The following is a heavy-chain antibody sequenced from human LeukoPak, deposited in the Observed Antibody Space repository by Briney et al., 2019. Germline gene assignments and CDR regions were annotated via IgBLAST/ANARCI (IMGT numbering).Heavy chain of an antibody. V-gene: IGHV1-2*02. D-gene: IGHD1-1*01. CDR3: VRDLGFTNGGDSD. CDR1: GYTFTAYY. J-gene: IGHJ4*02. Sequence: ASVKVSCKASGYTFTAYYINWVRQAPGQGLEWMGWSNPNGGGTRYAQKFQGRVTMTRDTSISTAYMELNRLRSDDTAVYYCVRDLGFTNGGDSDWGQGTLVTVSS. CDR2: SNPNGGGT.